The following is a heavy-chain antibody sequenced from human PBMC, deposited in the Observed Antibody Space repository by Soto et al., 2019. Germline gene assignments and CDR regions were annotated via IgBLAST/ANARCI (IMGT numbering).Heavy chain of an antibody. Sequence: HPGGSLRLSCAASGFTFSSYGMHWVRQAPGKGLEWVALISYDGSNKYYADSVKGRFTISRDNSKNTLYLQMNSLRTEDTAVYYCAKDLGHGGRGAFDIWGQGTMVTVSS. J-gene: IGHJ3*02. CDR2: ISYDGSNK. D-gene: IGHD7-27*01. CDR3: AKDLGHGGRGAFDI. CDR1: GFTFSSYG. V-gene: IGHV3-30*18.